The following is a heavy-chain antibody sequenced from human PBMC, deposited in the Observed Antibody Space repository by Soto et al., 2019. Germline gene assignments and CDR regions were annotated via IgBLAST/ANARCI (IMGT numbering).Heavy chain of an antibody. D-gene: IGHD1-26*01. CDR2: IYHSGST. J-gene: IGHJ4*02. CDR1: GGSISSYY. Sequence: PSETLSLTCTVSGGSISSYYWSWIRQPPGKGLEWIGYIYHSGSTNSNPSLKSRVTMSVDTSKNQFSLKLASLTAADTAVYYCARAAIQSHQVEGQPPTSQTLDYWGQGTQVTVSS. CDR3: ARAAIQSHQVEGQPPTSQTLDY. V-gene: IGHV4-59*12.